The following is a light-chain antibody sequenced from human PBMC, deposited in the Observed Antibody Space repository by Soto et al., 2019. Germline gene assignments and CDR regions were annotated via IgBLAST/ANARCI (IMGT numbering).Light chain of an antibody. CDR2: DAS. J-gene: IGKJ1*01. V-gene: IGKV1-5*01. CDR3: QQYNSFSWT. CDR1: QSITSW. Sequence: LPITQSPSSLSPSVGYSVTITCRASQSITSWLAWYQQESGKAPELLIYDASSLECGVPSRFSGSGSGTEFTLTISGLQPDDFATYYCQQYNSFSWTFGQGTKVDIK.